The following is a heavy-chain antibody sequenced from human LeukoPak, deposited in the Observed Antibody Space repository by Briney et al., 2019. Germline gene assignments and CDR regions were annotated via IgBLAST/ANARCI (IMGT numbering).Heavy chain of an antibody. V-gene: IGHV3-48*03. CDR1: GFTFSSYE. Sequence: GGSLRLSRAASGFTFSSYEVNWVRQAPGKGLEWVSYISSSAGTIYYTDSVKGRFTISRDNAKNSLYLQMNSLRAEDTAVYYCAREASSGDLEYWGQGTLVTVSS. D-gene: IGHD4-17*01. CDR3: AREASSGDLEY. J-gene: IGHJ4*02. CDR2: ISSSAGTI.